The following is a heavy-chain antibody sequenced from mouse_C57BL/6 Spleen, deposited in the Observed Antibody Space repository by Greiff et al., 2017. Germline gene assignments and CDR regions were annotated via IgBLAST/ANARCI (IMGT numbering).Heavy chain of an antibody. V-gene: IGHV1-62-2*01. J-gene: IGHJ2*01. CDR2: FYPGSGSI. CDR1: GYTFTDYS. Sequence: VQLQQSGAVLVKPGASVKLSCKASGYTFTDYSIHWVKQRSGQGLEWIGWFYPGSGSIRYNEKFKGKATLTADTSSSTVYMELSRMTSEDSAVYYCARHLYDDYFDYWGQGTTLTVSS. D-gene: IGHD2-10*02. CDR3: ARHLYDDYFDY.